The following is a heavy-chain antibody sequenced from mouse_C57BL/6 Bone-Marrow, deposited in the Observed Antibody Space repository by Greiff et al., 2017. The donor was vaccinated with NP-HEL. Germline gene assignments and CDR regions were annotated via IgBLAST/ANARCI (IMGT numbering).Heavy chain of an antibody. CDR2: IWSGGST. V-gene: IGHV2-2*01. CDR1: GFSLTSYG. Sequence: VQLQQSGPGLVQPSQSLSITCTVSGFSLTSYGVHWVRQSPGKGLEWLGVIWSGGSTDSNAAFISSLSISKDNSKSQVFFKMNSLQADDTAIYYCATPSLYYYAMDYWGQGTSVTVSS. J-gene: IGHJ4*01. CDR3: ATPSLYYYAMDY. D-gene: IGHD6-2*01.